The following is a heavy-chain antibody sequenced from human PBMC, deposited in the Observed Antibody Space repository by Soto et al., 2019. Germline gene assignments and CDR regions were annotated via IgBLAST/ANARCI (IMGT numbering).Heavy chain of an antibody. J-gene: IGHJ4*02. CDR3: ARDRYPGGVGYLYESGY. Sequence: QVQLVQSGAEVKKPGSSVKVSCKASGGTFSTYGISWVRQAPGHGLEWMGGIIPRFGTPKYAQNFQDRVTITADESTSTVYMELSSLRSEDTAVYFCARDRYPGGVGYLYESGYWGQGTLVTVS. D-gene: IGHD2-8*02. V-gene: IGHV1-69*01. CDR1: GGTFSTYG. CDR2: IIPRFGTP.